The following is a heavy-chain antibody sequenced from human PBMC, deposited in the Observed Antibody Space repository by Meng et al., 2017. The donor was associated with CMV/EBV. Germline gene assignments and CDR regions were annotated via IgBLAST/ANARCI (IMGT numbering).Heavy chain of an antibody. J-gene: IGHJ4*02. CDR1: GFTCSSYA. CDR2: ISDDGSNK. V-gene: IGHV3-30*04. D-gene: IGHD3-3*01. Sequence: GFTCSSYAMHWVRQAPGKGVEGVAVISDDGSNKYYADSVKGRFTISRDNSKNTLYLQMNSLRAEDTAVYYCARVLGRFLEWLPFDYWGQGTLVTVSS. CDR3: ARVLGRFLEWLPFDY.